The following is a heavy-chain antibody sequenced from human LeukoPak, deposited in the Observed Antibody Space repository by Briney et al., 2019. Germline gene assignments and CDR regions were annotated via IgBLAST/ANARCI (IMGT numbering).Heavy chain of an antibody. CDR2: ISYDGSNK. Sequence: PGRSLRLSCAASGFTFSSYAMHWVRQAPGKGLEWVAVISYDGSNKYYADSVKGRFTISRDNAKNSLYLQMNSLRAEDTAVYYCARDYGTMIVVRADDAGFDPWGQGTLVTVSS. D-gene: IGHD3-22*01. V-gene: IGHV3-30*04. J-gene: IGHJ5*02. CDR3: ARDYGTMIVVRADDAGFDP. CDR1: GFTFSSYA.